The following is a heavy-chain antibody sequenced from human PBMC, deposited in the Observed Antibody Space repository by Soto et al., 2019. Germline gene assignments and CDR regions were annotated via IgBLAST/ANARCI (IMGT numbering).Heavy chain of an antibody. CDR1: GESLSNFS. CDR3: ESGRDCCLYFEY. Sequence: KEPGESLSNFSISWLRQAPGQGVKWMGGIIPVFGTPNYSQKFQDRSTITADASACTAYMERSNLGSKDTGVQSCESGRDCCLYFEYWGQGTLVP. CDR2: IIPVFGTP. D-gene: IGHD2-15*01. V-gene: IGHV1-69*01. J-gene: IGHJ4*02.